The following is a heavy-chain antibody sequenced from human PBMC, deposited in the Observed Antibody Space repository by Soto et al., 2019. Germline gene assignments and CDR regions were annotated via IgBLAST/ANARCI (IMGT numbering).Heavy chain of an antibody. CDR2: ISYDGSNK. CDR3: ARAKIYLIVVVPAAMLYYYYYYGMDV. J-gene: IGHJ6*02. D-gene: IGHD2-2*01. CDR1: GFTFSSYA. Sequence: GGSLRLSCAASGFTFSSYAMHWVRQAPGKGLEWVAVISYDGSNKYYADSVKGRFTISRDNSKNTLYLQMNSLRAEDTAVYYCARAKIYLIVVVPAAMLYYYYYYGMDVWGQGTTVTVSS. V-gene: IGHV3-30-3*01.